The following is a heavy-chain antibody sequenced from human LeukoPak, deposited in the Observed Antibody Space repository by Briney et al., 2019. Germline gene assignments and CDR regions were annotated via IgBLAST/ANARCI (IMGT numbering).Heavy chain of an antibody. CDR3: ARDDVGFSIDY. CDR2: INPNSGGT. D-gene: IGHD1-26*01. J-gene: IGHJ4*02. Sequence: ASVKVSCKASGYTFTGYYMHWVRQAPGQGLEWMGRINPNSGGTNYAQKFQGRVTMTRDTTIGTAYMELSRLRSDDTAVYYCARDDVGFSIDYWGQGTLVTVSS. V-gene: IGHV1-2*06. CDR1: GYTFTGYY.